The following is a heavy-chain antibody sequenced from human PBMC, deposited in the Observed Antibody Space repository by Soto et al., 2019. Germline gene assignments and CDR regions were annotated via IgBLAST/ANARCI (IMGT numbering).Heavy chain of an antibody. V-gene: IGHV4-39*01. J-gene: IGHJ6*02. CDR3: ARHGSHISYYHYGMDV. Sequence: QLQLQESGLGLVKPSGTLSLTCSVSGFSITNNNYYWGWIRQPPGKGLEWIGITYHSGSTYYNPPLRRRVPISADTSKNQFSLQLTSVTAADTAVYFCARHGSHISYYHYGMDVWGQGTTVTVSS. D-gene: IGHD1-26*01. CDR2: TYHSGST. CDR1: GFSITNNNYY.